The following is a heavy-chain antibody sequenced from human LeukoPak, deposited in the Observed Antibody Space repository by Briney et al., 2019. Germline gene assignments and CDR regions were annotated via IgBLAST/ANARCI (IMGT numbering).Heavy chain of an antibody. Sequence: GGSLRLSCAASGFTFSSYSMNWVRQAPGKGLEWVSSISSSSSYIYYADSVKGRFTISRDNSKNTLYLQMNSLRAEDTAVYYCARDSLPYDSSGYMDYWGQGTLVTVSS. D-gene: IGHD3-22*01. CDR3: ARDSLPYDSSGYMDY. V-gene: IGHV3-21*01. CDR1: GFTFSSYS. J-gene: IGHJ4*02. CDR2: ISSSSSYI.